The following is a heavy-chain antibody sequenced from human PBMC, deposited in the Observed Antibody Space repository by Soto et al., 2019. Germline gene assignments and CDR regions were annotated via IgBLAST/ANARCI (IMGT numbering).Heavy chain of an antibody. CDR2: IYYSGST. CDR3: ARMDIVVVPAAMPTAVRSRQQNWFDP. CDR1: GGSISSGGYY. V-gene: IGHV4-31*03. D-gene: IGHD2-2*03. Sequence: SETLSLTCTVSGGSISSGGYYWGWIRQHPGKGLEWIGYIYYSGSTYYNPSLKSRVTISVDTSKNQFSLKLSSVTAADTAVYYCARMDIVVVPAAMPTAVRSRQQNWFDPWGQGTLVTVSS. J-gene: IGHJ5*02.